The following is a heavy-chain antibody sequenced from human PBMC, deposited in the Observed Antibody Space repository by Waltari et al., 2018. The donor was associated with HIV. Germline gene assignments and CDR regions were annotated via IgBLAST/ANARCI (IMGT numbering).Heavy chain of an antibody. Sequence: QLQLQESGPGLVKPSETLSLTCIVSGASISSPSYSWGWIRQPPGKGPEWIGSLYYRGNTYYNPSLESRVTISADTSKTQFSLNLRSVTAADTAVYYCARYGYSHDHTLGWGQGTLVTVSS. CDR2: LYYRGNT. J-gene: IGHJ4*02. V-gene: IGHV4-39*01. D-gene: IGHD5-18*01. CDR1: GASISSPSYS. CDR3: ARYGYSHDHTLG.